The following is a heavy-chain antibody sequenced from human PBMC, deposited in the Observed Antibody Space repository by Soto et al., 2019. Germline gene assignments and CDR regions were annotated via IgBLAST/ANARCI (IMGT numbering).Heavy chain of an antibody. Sequence: ASVKVSCKASGYTFTGYYMHWVRQAPGQGLEWMGWINPNTDGTNYAQKFQGWVTMTRDTSISTAYMELSRLRSDDTAVYYCARDLSNGGNSEDYYYYGMDVWGQGTTVTVSS. V-gene: IGHV1-2*04. J-gene: IGHJ6*02. CDR1: GYTFTGYY. D-gene: IGHD2-21*02. CDR2: INPNTDGT. CDR3: ARDLSNGGNSEDYYYYGMDV.